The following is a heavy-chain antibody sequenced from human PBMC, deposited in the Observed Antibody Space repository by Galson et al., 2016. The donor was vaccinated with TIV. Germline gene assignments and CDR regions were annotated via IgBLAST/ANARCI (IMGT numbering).Heavy chain of an antibody. Sequence: SLRLSCAASGFTVSRNYMSWVRQAPGKGLEWISIIYSGGNPYYADSVEGRFTTSRDTSKNTVYLQMNSLRAEDTAVYYCARDNNWNYANDAFDLWGQGTMVTVSS. V-gene: IGHV3-53*01. CDR3: ARDNNWNYANDAFDL. CDR2: IYSGGNP. J-gene: IGHJ3*01. D-gene: IGHD1-7*01. CDR1: GFTVSRNY.